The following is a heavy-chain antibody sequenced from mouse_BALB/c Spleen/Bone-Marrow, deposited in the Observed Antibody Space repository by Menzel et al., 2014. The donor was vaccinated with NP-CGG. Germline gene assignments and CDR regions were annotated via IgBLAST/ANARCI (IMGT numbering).Heavy chain of an antibody. CDR2: IDPANVNT. D-gene: IGHD1-1*01. Sequence: SGAELVKPGASVKLSCTASGFNIKNTYIHWVKQRPEQGLEWIGRIDPANVNTKYDPKFQGKATITADTSSNTAYLQLSSLTSGDPAVYICATYYFGSSLFAYWCQGTLVTVSA. CDR3: ATYYFGSSLFAY. V-gene: IGHV14-3*02. CDR1: GFNIKNTY. J-gene: IGHJ3*01.